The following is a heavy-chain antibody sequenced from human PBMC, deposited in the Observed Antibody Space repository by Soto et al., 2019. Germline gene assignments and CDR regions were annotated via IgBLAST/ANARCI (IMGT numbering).Heavy chain of an antibody. J-gene: IGHJ6*02. CDR3: AKKLGIDPFGSYGLDV. V-gene: IGHV1-69*01. CDR1: GGNFITFA. Sequence: QVELVQSGAEVKKPGSSVKVSCKASGGNFITFAISWVRQAPGQGLEWMGEIIPISSTTKSAHKFQDRVTISADGSSSTGPLEPPSLKSEDTANYFCAKKLGIDPFGSYGLDVWGQGTTVTVSS. CDR2: IIPISSTT. D-gene: IGHD7-27*01.